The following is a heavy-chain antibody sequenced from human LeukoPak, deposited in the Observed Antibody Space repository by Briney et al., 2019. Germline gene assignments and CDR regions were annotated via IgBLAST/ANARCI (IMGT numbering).Heavy chain of an antibody. J-gene: IGHJ4*02. CDR3: ARGQDTSYLGCDY. CDR2: ISSSSSTI. CDR1: GFTFSSYS. D-gene: IGHD2-15*01. V-gene: IGHV3-48*01. Sequence: GGSLRLSCAASGFTFSSYSMNWVRQAPGKGLKWVSYISSSSSTIYCADSVKGRFTISRDNAKNSLYLQMNSLRAEDTAVYYCARGQDTSYLGCDYWGQGTLVTVSS.